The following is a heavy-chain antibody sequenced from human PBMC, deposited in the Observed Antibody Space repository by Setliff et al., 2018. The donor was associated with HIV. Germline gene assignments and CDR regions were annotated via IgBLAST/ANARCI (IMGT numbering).Heavy chain of an antibody. V-gene: IGHV4-61*02. D-gene: IGHD6-13*01. J-gene: IGHJ5*02. Sequence: RASETLSLTCNVSGGSINTGGYYWSWIRQPAGKGLEWIGRIYTSGSTNYNPSLKSRVTMSVDTSKNQFSLKLSSVTVADTAVYYCARQHGSSWRFDPWGQGTLVTVSS. CDR2: IYTSGST. CDR3: ARQHGSSWRFDP. CDR1: GGSINTGGYY.